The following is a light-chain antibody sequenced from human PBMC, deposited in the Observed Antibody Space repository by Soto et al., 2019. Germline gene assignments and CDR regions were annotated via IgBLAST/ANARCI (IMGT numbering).Light chain of an antibody. CDR1: QSISNY. J-gene: IGKJ1*01. V-gene: IGKV1-39*01. Sequence: DIQMTQSPYSLSASVGDRVTITCRASQSISNYLNWYQQKPGKAPRLLIHAASSLQSGVPSRFSGSGYVTDFTLTISSLQPEEFSIYYCQQSYNAPRTFGPGTKVEIQ. CDR3: QQSYNAPRT. CDR2: AAS.